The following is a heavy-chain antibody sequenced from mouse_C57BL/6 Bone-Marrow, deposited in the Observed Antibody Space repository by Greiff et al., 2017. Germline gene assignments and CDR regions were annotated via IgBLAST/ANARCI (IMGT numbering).Heavy chain of an antibody. CDR3: ASPYDGYYAWFAY. Sequence: VQLQQSGPELVKPGASVKISCKASGYSFTGYYMNWVKQSPEKSLEWIGEINPSTGGTTSNQKFKAKATLTVDKSSSTAYMQLQSLTSEDSAVYYCASPYDGYYAWFAYWGQGTLVTVSA. CDR2: INPSTGGT. CDR1: GYSFTGYY. J-gene: IGHJ3*01. V-gene: IGHV1-42*01. D-gene: IGHD2-3*01.